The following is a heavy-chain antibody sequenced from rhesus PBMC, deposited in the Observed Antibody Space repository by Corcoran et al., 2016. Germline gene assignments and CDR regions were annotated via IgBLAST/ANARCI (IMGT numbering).Heavy chain of an antibody. Sequence: VQLVPSGADVKQPGASVKLSCKASGYTFTSYYMHWVRHAPGQGLAWIGLITRYNGNRAYAQHVKGRVTITTDTSTSTAYRELSSLRAEDTAVYYGTRRGGENICSFDYWGQGALVTVSS. CDR2: ITRYNGNR. D-gene: IGHD2-15*01. CDR3: TRRGGENICSFDY. V-gene: IGHV1-1*01. J-gene: IGHJ4*01. CDR1: GYTFTSYY.